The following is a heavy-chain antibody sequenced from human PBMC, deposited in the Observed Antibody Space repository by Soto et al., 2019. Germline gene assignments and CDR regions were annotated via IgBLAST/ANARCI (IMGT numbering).Heavy chain of an antibody. CDR1: GFALNIFW. D-gene: IGHD1-1*01. Sequence: EVHLVESGGGLVQPGDSLSLSCAGSGFALNIFWMSWIRQAPGKGLEWVANMNQDGSEKYYVDSVKGRFRISRDNAKNSVYLQMDGLSLEDTAVYSCARDGPTTLLGQSYQFWGQGTLVTVPA. CDR3: ARDGPTTLLGQSYQF. CDR2: MNQDGSEK. J-gene: IGHJ1*01. V-gene: IGHV3-7*01.